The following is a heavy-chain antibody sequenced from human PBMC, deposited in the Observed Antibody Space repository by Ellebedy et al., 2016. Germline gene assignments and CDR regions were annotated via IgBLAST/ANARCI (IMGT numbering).Heavy chain of an antibody. CDR3: RQGHYFDQ. CDR2: ISAGGDNT. V-gene: IGHV3-23*01. CDR1: GLTVSSFF. J-gene: IGHJ4*02. Sequence: GGSLRLXXAPSGLTVSSFFMGWVRRAPGKGLEWVATISAGGDNTFFADSVKGRFTISRNNSKNTLYLQMDNLRVEDTALYYCRQGHYFDQWGQGALVTVSS.